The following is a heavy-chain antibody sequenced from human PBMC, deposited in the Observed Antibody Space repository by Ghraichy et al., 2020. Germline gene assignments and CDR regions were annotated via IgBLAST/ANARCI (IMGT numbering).Heavy chain of an antibody. CDR3: ARVIFGPAAIMAWGYGMDV. CDR1: GFTFSSYS. CDR2: ISSSSSYI. Sequence: GGSLRLSCAASGFTFSSYSMNWVRQAPGKGLEWVSSISSSSSYIYYADSVKGRFTISRDNAKNSLYLQMNSLRAEDTAVYYCARVIFGPAAIMAWGYGMDVWGQGTTVTVSS. J-gene: IGHJ6*02. V-gene: IGHV3-21*01. D-gene: IGHD2-2*02.